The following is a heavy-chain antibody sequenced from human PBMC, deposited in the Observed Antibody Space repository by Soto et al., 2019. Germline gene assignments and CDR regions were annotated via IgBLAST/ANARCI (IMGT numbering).Heavy chain of an antibody. CDR1: GGSISSGDYY. D-gene: IGHD6-6*01. Sequence: QVQLQESGPGLVKPSQTLSLTCTVSGGSISSGDYYWSWIRQPPGKGLEWIGYIYYSGSTYYNPCLKSRVTISVDTSKNQFSLKLSSVTAADTAVYYCARDGGYSSSFGFGNWFDPWGQGTLVTVSS. CDR3: ARDGGYSSSFGFGNWFDP. CDR2: IYYSGST. J-gene: IGHJ5*02. V-gene: IGHV4-30-4*01.